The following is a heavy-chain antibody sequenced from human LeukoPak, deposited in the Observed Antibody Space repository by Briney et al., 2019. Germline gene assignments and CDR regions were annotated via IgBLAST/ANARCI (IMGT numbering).Heavy chain of an antibody. CDR3: ARGRRGSPRGYSYGSRYYYYYMDV. Sequence: ASVRVSCKASGYTFTSYAMHWVRQAPGQRLEWMGWINAGNGNTKYAQEFQGRVTITRDTSASTAYMELSSLRSEDTAVYYCARGRRGSPRGYSYGSRYYYYYMDVWGKGTTVTVSS. CDR1: GYTFTSYA. V-gene: IGHV1-3*03. J-gene: IGHJ6*03. CDR2: INAGNGNT. D-gene: IGHD5-18*01.